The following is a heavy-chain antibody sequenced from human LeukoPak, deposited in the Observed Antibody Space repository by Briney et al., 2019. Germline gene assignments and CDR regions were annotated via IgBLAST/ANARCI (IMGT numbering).Heavy chain of an antibody. Sequence: SETLSLTCTVSGGSINSYYWTWIRQPAGKGLEWIGRIYTSGSTNYNPSLKSRVTMSVDTSKNQFSLNLSSVTAADTAVYYCARDRAVTYYFDYWGQGTLVTVSS. CDR1: GGSINSYY. V-gene: IGHV4-4*07. CDR2: IYTSGST. CDR3: ARDRAVTYYFDY. J-gene: IGHJ4*02. D-gene: IGHD6-19*01.